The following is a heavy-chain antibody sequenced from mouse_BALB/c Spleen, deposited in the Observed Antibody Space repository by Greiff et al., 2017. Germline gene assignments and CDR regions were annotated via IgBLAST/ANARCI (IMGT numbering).Heavy chain of an antibody. CDR1: GFNIKDTY. CDR3: APYYYGSSYEYVDV. CDR2: IDPANGNT. Sequence: VQLQQSGAELVKPGASVKLSCTASGFNIKDTYMHWVKQRPEQGLEWIGRIDPANGNTKYDPKFQGKATITADTSSNTAYLQLSSLTSEDTAVYYCAPYYYGSSYEYVDVWGAGTTVTVSS. D-gene: IGHD1-1*01. J-gene: IGHJ1*01. V-gene: IGHV14-3*02.